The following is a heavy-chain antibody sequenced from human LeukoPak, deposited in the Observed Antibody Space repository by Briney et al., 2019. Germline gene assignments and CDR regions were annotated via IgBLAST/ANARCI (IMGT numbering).Heavy chain of an antibody. CDR3: ARGPNRYDYVWGSYRYGGTYYFDY. CDR2: IYYSGST. Sequence: SQTLSLTCTVSGGSISSGGYYWSWIRQHPGKGLEWIGYIYYSGSTYYNPSLKSRVTISVDTSKNQFSLKLRSVTAADTAVYYCARGPNRYDYVWGSYRYGGTYYFDYWGQGTLVTVSS. J-gene: IGHJ4*02. CDR1: GGSISSGGYY. D-gene: IGHD3-16*02. V-gene: IGHV4-31*03.